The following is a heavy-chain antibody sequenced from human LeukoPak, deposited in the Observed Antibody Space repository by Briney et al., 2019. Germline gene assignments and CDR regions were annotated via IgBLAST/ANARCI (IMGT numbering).Heavy chain of an antibody. CDR1: GGSINNHY. CDR3: GRGAGWYEY. D-gene: IGHD6-19*01. J-gene: IGHJ4*02. V-gene: IGHV4-59*11. Sequence: SETLSLTCTVSGGSINNHYWSWLRQPPGKGLEWIGYIRYSGSTNYNFSLKSRVTISVDTSKSQFSLMLSSVTAADTAVYYCGRGAGWYEYWGQGTLVTVSS. CDR2: IRYSGST.